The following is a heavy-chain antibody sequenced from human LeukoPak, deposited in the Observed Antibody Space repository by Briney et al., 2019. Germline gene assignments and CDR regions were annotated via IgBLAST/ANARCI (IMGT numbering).Heavy chain of an antibody. CDR3: ARAAAIAAAFDY. J-gene: IGHJ4*02. CDR2: INHSGST. Sequence: SETLSLTCAVYGGSFSGYYWSWIRQPPGKGLEWIGEINHSGSTNYNPSLESRVTISVDTSKNQFSLKLSSVTAADTAVYYCARAAAIAAAFDYWGRGTLVTVSS. CDR1: GGSFSGYY. D-gene: IGHD6-13*01. V-gene: IGHV4-34*01.